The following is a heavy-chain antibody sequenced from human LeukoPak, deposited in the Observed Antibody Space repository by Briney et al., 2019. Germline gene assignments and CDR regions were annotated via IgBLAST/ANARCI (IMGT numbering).Heavy chain of an antibody. CDR2: IYSSGCT. D-gene: IGHD5-18*01. V-gene: IGHV4-4*07. CDR3: ASQVDTAMVTGWFDP. J-gene: IGHJ5*02. CDR1: GGSISSYY. Sequence: SETLSLTCNVSGGSISSYYWSWIRQPAGKGLELIGHIYSSGCTKYNPSLKSRVTMSVDTSKNQFSLKLSSVTAADTAVYYCASQVDTAMVTGWFDPWGQGTLVTVSS.